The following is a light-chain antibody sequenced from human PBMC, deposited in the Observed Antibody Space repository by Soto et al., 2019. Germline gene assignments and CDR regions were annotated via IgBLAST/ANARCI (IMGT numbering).Light chain of an antibody. CDR3: QQLSNYPRT. CDR2: AAS. Sequence: DIQVTQSPSFLSASIRDRVTITGRASQGSNNSLAWYQQKPGKAHKLLIYAASTLQNVVPFRFSGTGSVTEFTLTITRLQPEDFATYYCQQLSNYPRTFGQGTPLEI. V-gene: IGKV1-9*01. J-gene: IGKJ2*01. CDR1: QGSNNS.